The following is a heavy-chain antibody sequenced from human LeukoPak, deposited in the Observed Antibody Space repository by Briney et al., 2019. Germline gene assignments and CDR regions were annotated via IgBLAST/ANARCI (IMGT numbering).Heavy chain of an antibody. V-gene: IGHV3-74*01. Sequence: GGSLTLSCAASGFTFSSYWMHWVRQAPGEGLVWVSRINSDGSSTLYADPVKGRFTISRDNAKNTLYLQMNSLRAEDTAVYYCALHPTFDCWGQGTLVTVSS. CDR2: INSDGSST. J-gene: IGHJ4*02. CDR1: GFTFSSYW. CDR3: ALHPTFDC.